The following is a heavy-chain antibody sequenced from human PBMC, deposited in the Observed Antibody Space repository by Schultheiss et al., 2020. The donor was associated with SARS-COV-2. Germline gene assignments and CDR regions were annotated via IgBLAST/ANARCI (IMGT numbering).Heavy chain of an antibody. CDR2: MNPNSGNT. CDR1: GYTFTSYD. V-gene: IGHV1-8*01. CDR3: ARESVAVAGLSFYYGMDV. D-gene: IGHD6-19*01. J-gene: IGHJ6*02. Sequence: GESLKISCKASGYTFTSYDINWVRQATGQGLEWMGWMNPNSGNTGYAQKFQGRVTMTRNTSISTAYMELSSLRSEDTAVYYCARESVAVAGLSFYYGMDVWGQGTTVTVSS.